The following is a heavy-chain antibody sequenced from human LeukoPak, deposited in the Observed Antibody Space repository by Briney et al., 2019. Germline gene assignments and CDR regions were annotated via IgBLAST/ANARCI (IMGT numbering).Heavy chain of an antibody. J-gene: IGHJ4*02. V-gene: IGHV1-8*01. D-gene: IGHD3-9*01. CDR3: ARGSRYFDWLDPGDDY. CDR1: GYTFTSFD. Sequence: ASVKVSFKSSGYTFTSFDINWVRQATGQGLEWMGWMNPNSGSTGFAQKFQGRVTMTRNTSINTAYMELSSLKSEDTAVYYCARGSRYFDWLDPGDDYWGQGTLVTVSS. CDR2: MNPNSGST.